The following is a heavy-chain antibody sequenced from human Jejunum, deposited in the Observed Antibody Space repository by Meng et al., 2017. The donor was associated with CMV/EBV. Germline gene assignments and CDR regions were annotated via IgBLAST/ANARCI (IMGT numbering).Heavy chain of an antibody. J-gene: IGHJ4*02. Sequence: TGTVSGGSISSGNYYWSWIRQPAGKGLEWIGRIYASGNTNYKPSLNSRVTMSVDTSKNQFSLKLNSVAAADTAVYYCVRGGDGYLYWGQGTLVTVSS. CDR2: IYASGNT. CDR3: VRGGDGYLY. V-gene: IGHV4-61*02. CDR1: GGSISSGNYY. D-gene: IGHD5-24*01.